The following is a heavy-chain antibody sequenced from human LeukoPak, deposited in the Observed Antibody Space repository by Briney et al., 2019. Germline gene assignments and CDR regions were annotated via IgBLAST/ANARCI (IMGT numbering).Heavy chain of an antibody. CDR2: ISWNSGSI. J-gene: IGHJ6*03. Sequence: GGSLRLSCAASGFTFDDYAMHWVRQAPGKGLEWVSGISWNSGSIGYADSVKGRFTISRDNAKNSLYLQMNSLRAEDTALYYCAKDGSWGDYYFYFYIDVWGKGTTVTVSS. D-gene: IGHD3-16*01. CDR1: GFTFDDYA. CDR3: AKDGSWGDYYFYFYIDV. V-gene: IGHV3-9*01.